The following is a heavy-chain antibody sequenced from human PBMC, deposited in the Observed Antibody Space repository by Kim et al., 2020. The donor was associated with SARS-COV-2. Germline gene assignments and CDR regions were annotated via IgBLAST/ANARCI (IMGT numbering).Heavy chain of an antibody. CDR2: INRDSSYR. CDR1: GFTFSDYY. J-gene: IGHJ3*02. Sequence: GGSLRLSCVTSGFTFSDYYMSWIRQAPGKGLEWVSYINRDSSYRNYADSVKGRFIISRDNAKKSLYLEVNSLRVEDTAVYYCANVAVGIWGQGTVVNVS. V-gene: IGHV3-11*06. D-gene: IGHD6-19*01. CDR3: ANVAVGI.